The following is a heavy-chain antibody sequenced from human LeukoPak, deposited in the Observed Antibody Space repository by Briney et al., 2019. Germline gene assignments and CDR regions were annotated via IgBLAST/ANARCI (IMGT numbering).Heavy chain of an antibody. Sequence: GGSLRLSCAAAGFTFSDYNMNWVRQAAGTGLEWVSSISSSNTYVYYADSVKGRFTISRDNANNPLYLQMNSLRAEDTAVYYCARDGSYSCSHHIWGQGTMVAVSS. CDR3: ARDGSYSCSHHI. V-gene: IGHV3-21*01. D-gene: IGHD6-13*01. J-gene: IGHJ3*02. CDR2: ISSSNTYV. CDR1: GFTFSDYN.